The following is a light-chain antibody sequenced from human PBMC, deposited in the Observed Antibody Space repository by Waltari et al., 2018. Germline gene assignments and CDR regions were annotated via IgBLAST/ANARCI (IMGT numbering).Light chain of an antibody. CDR2: EVS. CDR1: SSDLGGFKY. V-gene: IGLV2-14*03. Sequence: QSALTQPASVSGSPGQSITISCTGTSSDLGGFKYASWYQQYPGKAPKLVIYEVSNRHSGVSNRFSGTKSGNTASLTISGLQAEDEADYYCSSYTSSNTWVFGGGTKLTV. J-gene: IGLJ3*02. CDR3: SSYTSSNTWV.